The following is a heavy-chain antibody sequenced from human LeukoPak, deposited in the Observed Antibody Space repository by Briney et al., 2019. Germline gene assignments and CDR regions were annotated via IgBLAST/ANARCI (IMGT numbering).Heavy chain of an antibody. Sequence: QPGGSLRLSCAASGFTVSSNYMSWVRPAPGKGLEWVSVIYSGGSTYYADSVKGRFTISRDNSKNTLYLQMNSLRAEDTAVYYCARESHDYGDYSSPRSKYFQHWGQGTLVTVSS. V-gene: IGHV3-53*01. CDR1: GFTVSSNY. CDR3: ARESHDYGDYSSPRSKYFQH. J-gene: IGHJ1*01. CDR2: IYSGGST. D-gene: IGHD4-17*01.